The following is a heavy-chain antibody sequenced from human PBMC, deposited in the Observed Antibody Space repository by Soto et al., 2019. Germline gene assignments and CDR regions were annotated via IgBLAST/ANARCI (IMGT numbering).Heavy chain of an antibody. CDR2: INSDGSST. J-gene: IGHJ4*02. V-gene: IGHV3-74*01. CDR3: AKVTRLDTAMALDY. CDR1: GFTFSSYW. Sequence: PGGSLRLSCAASGFTFSSYWMHWVRQAPGKGLVWVSRINSDGSSTSYADSVKGRFTTSRDNAKNTLYLQMNSLRAEDTAVYYCAKVTRLDTAMALDYWGQGTLVTVSS. D-gene: IGHD5-18*01.